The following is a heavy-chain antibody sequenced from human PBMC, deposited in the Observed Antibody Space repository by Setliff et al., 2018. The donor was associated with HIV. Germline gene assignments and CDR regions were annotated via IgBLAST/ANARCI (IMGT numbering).Heavy chain of an antibody. D-gene: IGHD1-26*01. CDR1: GGSFSAFS. CDR2: INQSGTT. Sequence: SETLSLTCAVYGGSFSAFSWNWVRQPPGKGLEWIGEINQSGTTYYNPSLKSRLTISVDSSKNQFSLRLHSATAADTAVYYCTRGVRAYRPFDYWGQGTLVTVSS. V-gene: IGHV4-34*01. J-gene: IGHJ4*02. CDR3: TRGVRAYRPFDY.